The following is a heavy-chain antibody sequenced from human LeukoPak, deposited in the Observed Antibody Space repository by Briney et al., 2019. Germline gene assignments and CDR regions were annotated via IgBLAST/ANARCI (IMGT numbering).Heavy chain of an antibody. Sequence: SETLSLTCAVDGGSFSGYYWSWIRQRPGKGREWVGEINHSGSTNDNPSLKSGVTIAVDTSKNQFSLKLSSVTAAATAVYYCARESRGKFDPWGQGTLVTVSS. CDR1: GGSFSGYY. J-gene: IGHJ5*02. V-gene: IGHV4-34*01. D-gene: IGHD3-10*01. CDR3: ARESRGKFDP. CDR2: INHSGST.